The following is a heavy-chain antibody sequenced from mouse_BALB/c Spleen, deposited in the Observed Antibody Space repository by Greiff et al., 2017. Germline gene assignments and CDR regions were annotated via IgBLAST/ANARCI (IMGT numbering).Heavy chain of an antibody. CDR3: AREGAYYDHAMDY. V-gene: IGHV1-80*01. CDR2: IYPGDGDT. CDR1: GYAFSSYW. Sequence: VKLQESGAELVRPGSSVKISCKASGYAFSSYWMNWVKQRPGQGLEWIGQIYPGDGDTNYNGKFKGKATLTADKSSSTAYMQLSSLTSEDSAVYFCAREGAYYDHAMDYWGQGTSVTVSS. J-gene: IGHJ4*01. D-gene: IGHD1-1*02.